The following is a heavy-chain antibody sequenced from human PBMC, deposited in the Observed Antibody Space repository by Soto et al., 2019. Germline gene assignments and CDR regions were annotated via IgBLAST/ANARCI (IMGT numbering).Heavy chain of an antibody. J-gene: IGHJ4*02. CDR2: ISWNSGSI. CDR3: AKDLALTGGSSVY. CDR1: GFTFDDYA. D-gene: IGHD6-6*01. V-gene: IGHV3-9*01. Sequence: EVPLVESGGGLVQPGRSLRLSCAASGFTFDDYAMHWVRQAPGKGLEWVSGISWNSGSIGYADSVKGRFTISRDNAKNSLYLQMNSLRAEDTALYYCAKDLALTGGSSVYWGQGTLVTVSS.